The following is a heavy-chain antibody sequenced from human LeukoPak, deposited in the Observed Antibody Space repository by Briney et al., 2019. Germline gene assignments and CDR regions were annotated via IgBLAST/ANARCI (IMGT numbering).Heavy chain of an antibody. V-gene: IGHV3-23*01. CDR1: GFTFSSYA. J-gene: IGHJ4*02. Sequence: PGGSLRLSCAASGFTFSSYAMSWVRQAPGKGLEWVSAISGSGGSTYYADSAKGRFTISRDNSKNTLYLQMNSLRAEDTAVYYCANPSGYDFWSGYYYDYWGQGTLVTVSS. CDR2: ISGSGGST. D-gene: IGHD3-3*01. CDR3: ANPSGYDFWSGYYYDY.